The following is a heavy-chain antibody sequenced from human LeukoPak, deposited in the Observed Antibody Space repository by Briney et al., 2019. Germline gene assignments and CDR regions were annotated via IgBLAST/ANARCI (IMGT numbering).Heavy chain of an antibody. Sequence: TSVKVSFKASGYTFTDYYMHWVRQAPGQGFEWMGWINPNDGDTNYAQKFQGRVTMTRDTSISTAHMEVSRLRSDDTAVYYCARANFLYCSSSTCLFDYWGQGTLVTVSS. V-gene: IGHV1-2*02. CDR1: GYTFTDYY. D-gene: IGHD2-2*01. J-gene: IGHJ4*02. CDR3: ARANFLYCSSSTCLFDY. CDR2: INPNDGDT.